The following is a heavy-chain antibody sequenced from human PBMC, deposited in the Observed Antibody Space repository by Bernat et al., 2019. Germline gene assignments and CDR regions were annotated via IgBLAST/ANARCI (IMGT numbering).Heavy chain of an antibody. D-gene: IGHD3-3*01. CDR1: GFTFSSYA. Sequence: EVQLLESGGGLVQPGGSLRLSCAASGFTFSSYAMSWVRQAPGKGLEWVSAISGSGGSTYYADSVKGRFTISRDNSKNTLYLQMNSLRAEDTAVYYCDNRRGSWSCHIGYIFDYWGQGTLVTVSS. CDR2: ISGSGGST. CDR3: DNRRGSWSCHIGYIFDY. V-gene: IGHV3-23*01. J-gene: IGHJ4*02.